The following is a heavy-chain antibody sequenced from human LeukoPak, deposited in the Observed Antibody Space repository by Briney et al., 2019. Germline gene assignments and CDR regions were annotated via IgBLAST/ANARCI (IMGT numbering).Heavy chain of an antibody. V-gene: IGHV1-46*01. Sequence: ASVKVSCNASGYTFTSYNMHWVRQAPGQGLEWMGIINPSGGRTNYAQKFQGRVTMTRDTSTSTVYMELSSLRSEDTAVYYCARDEPTGTTHYMDVWGKGTTVTVSS. CDR3: ARDEPTGTTHYMDV. J-gene: IGHJ6*03. CDR1: GYTFTSYN. CDR2: INPSGGRT. D-gene: IGHD1-1*01.